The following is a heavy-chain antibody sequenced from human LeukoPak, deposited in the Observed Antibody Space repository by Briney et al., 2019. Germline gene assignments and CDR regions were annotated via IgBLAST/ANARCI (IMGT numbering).Heavy chain of an antibody. J-gene: IGHJ5*02. Sequence: ASVKVSCKASGYTFTVYYMYWVRQAPGQGLGWMGRINPNSGDTDYAQNFQGRVTMTRDTSISTAYMELTNLRSDDMAVYYCARGYCSGGTCYLVVDWFDPWGQGTLVTVSS. CDR1: GYTFTVYY. D-gene: IGHD2-15*01. V-gene: IGHV1-2*06. CDR2: INPNSGDT. CDR3: ARGYCSGGTCYLVVDWFDP.